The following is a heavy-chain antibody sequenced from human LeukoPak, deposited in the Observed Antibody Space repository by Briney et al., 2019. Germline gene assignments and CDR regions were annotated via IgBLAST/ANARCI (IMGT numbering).Heavy chain of an antibody. CDR1: GLTFSSYV. CDR2: INKNGGET. Sequence: PGESLRLSCAASGLTFSSYVMSWGRQAPGKGLEWVSTINKNGGETYYADSVKGRFTISRDNSRNTLYLQMNSLRAEDTAVYYCAKDHDHENQWFDPWGQGTLVTVSS. D-gene: IGHD2/OR15-2a*01. CDR3: AKDHDHENQWFDP. J-gene: IGHJ5*02. V-gene: IGHV3-23*01.